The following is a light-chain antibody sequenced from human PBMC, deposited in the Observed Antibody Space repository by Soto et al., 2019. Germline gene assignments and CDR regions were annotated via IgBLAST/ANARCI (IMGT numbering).Light chain of an antibody. J-gene: IGKJ1*01. V-gene: IGKV1-5*01. CDR2: DAS. CDR3: QQYNSYSWT. Sequence: DIQMTQSPSTLSASLGDRVTITCGASQSISSWLAWYQQKPGKAPKLLIYDASSLESGVPSRFSGSGYGTEFNLTISSLQTDDFATYYCQQYNSYSWTFGQGTKVDIK. CDR1: QSISSW.